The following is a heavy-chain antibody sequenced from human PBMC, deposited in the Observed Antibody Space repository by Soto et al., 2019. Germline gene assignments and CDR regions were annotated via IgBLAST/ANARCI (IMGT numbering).Heavy chain of an antibody. CDR3: ARESLKTLVSGAFDV. CDR1: GFNLESHW. CDR2: VKSDGSRI. J-gene: IGHJ3*01. V-gene: IGHV3-74*01. Sequence: EVQLVESGGGLVQPGGSLRLACVASGFNLESHWMHWVRQGPGKGPAWVSRVKSDGSRIRYGDFVRGRFTISRDNAKNTLFLQMDSLTADDTGVYFCARESLKTLVSGAFDVWGQGTAVVVSS. D-gene: IGHD3-10*01.